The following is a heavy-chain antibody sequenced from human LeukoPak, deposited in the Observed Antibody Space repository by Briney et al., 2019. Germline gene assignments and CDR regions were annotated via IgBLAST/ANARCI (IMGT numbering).Heavy chain of an antibody. D-gene: IGHD6-13*01. CDR1: GFTFSSYA. V-gene: IGHV3-23*01. Sequence: PGGSLRLSCAASGFTFSSYAMTWVRQAPGKGLEWVSSISNGGGSTYYADSVRGRFTISRDNSKNTVYLQMNSLRGEDMAVYYCAKAVAPGGRRFDYWGHGTLVSVSS. J-gene: IGHJ4*01. CDR2: ISNGGGST. CDR3: AKAVAPGGRRFDY.